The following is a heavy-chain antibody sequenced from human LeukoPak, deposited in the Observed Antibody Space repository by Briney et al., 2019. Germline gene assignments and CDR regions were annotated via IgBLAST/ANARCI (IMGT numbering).Heavy chain of an antibody. Sequence: SETLSLTCSVSGDSVTSGNYYWSWIRQHPEKGPECIGHIHHSGTIYYNPSLLSRATISVDASKNQFSLRLSSVTAADTALYYFAGGNHDSKLHHWGQGTLVTVSS. J-gene: IGHJ1*01. CDR2: IHHSGTI. CDR1: GDSVTSGNYY. D-gene: IGHD3-22*01. V-gene: IGHV4-31*03. CDR3: AGGNHDSKLHH.